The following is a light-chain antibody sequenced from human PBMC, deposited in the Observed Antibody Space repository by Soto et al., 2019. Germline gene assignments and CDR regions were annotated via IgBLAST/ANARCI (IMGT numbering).Light chain of an antibody. CDR1: QNLNSN. CDR3: QQYYNWPPYT. Sequence: TVLTQSPGTLSLSPWERATLSCRASQNLNSNFLAWYQQKPGQAPRLLIYGASTRATGVPPRFSGSRSGTEFTLTISSLQSEDFAVYYCQQYYNWPPYTFGQGTKVDIK. CDR2: GAS. V-gene: IGKV3-15*01. J-gene: IGKJ2*01.